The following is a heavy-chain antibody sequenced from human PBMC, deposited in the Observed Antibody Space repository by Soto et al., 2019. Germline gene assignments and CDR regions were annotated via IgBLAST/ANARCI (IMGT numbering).Heavy chain of an antibody. Sequence: SETLSLTCTVSGGSISSVGYSWSWVRQSPGKGLEWIGSIYYTGRPYYNPSLKSRLTISVDTSKNQFSLKLSSVTAADTAVYYCARLEYCGGDCTSIDYWGQGTLVTVSS. CDR2: IYYTGRP. V-gene: IGHV4-39*01. J-gene: IGHJ4*02. CDR3: ARLEYCGGDCTSIDY. D-gene: IGHD2-21*02. CDR1: GGSISSVGYS.